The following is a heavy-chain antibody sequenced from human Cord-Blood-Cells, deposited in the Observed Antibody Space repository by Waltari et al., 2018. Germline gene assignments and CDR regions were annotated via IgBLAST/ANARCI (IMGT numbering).Heavy chain of an antibody. D-gene: IGHD1-26*01. CDR1: GYTFTSYY. CDR2: INPSGGST. CDR3: ARDRRIISGSYYYYYGMDV. V-gene: IGHV1-46*03. J-gene: IGHJ6*02. Sequence: QVQLVQSGAEVKKPGASVKVSCKASGYTFTSYYMHWVRQAPGQGLEWIGIINPSGGSTSYAQKVQGRVTMTRDTSTSTVYMELSSLRSEDTAVYYCARDRRIISGSYYYYYGMDVWGQGTTVTVSS.